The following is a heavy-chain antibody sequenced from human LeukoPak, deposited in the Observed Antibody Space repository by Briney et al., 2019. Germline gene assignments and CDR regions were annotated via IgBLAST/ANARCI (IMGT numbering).Heavy chain of an antibody. D-gene: IGHD5-12*01. CDR3: VRDRDIAYLRADF. CDR2: ITTSGSTI. CDR1: GFTFTNHE. J-gene: IGHJ4*02. V-gene: IGHV3-48*03. Sequence: GGSLRLSCVASGFTFTNHEMNWVRQAPGKGLEWVSHITTSGSTIYYADSVKGRFTISRDNAKNSLYLQMSSLRAEDTAVYYCVRDRDIAYLRADFWGQGTLVTVSS.